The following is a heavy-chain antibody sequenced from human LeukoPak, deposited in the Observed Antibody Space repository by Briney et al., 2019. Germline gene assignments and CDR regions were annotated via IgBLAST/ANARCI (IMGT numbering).Heavy chain of an antibody. Sequence: ASETLSHTCTVSGGSIFSYYFNWIRQPPGKGLEWIGYIYSNGITNYNPSLRSRGTISIATSKNQFSLRLRSVTAADTAIYYCARRAYYDTSGYYPASGYFDLWGRGTLVTVSS. CDR1: GGSIFSYY. V-gene: IGHV4-4*08. CDR2: IYSNGIT. CDR3: ARRAYYDTSGYYPASGYFDL. D-gene: IGHD3-22*01. J-gene: IGHJ2*01.